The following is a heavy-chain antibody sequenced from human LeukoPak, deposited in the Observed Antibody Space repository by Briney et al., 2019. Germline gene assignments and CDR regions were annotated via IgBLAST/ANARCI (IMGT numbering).Heavy chain of an antibody. V-gene: IGHV3-23*01. CDR3: AKGVGNSGYDAFDI. CDR1: GFTFSSYA. Sequence: PEGSLRLPCAASGFTFSSYAMNWVRQAPGKGLEWVSAISGSGGSTYYADSVKGRFTISRDNSKNTLYLQMNSLRAEDTAVYYCAKGVGNSGYDAFDIWGQGTMVTVSS. D-gene: IGHD3-22*01. CDR2: ISGSGGST. J-gene: IGHJ3*02.